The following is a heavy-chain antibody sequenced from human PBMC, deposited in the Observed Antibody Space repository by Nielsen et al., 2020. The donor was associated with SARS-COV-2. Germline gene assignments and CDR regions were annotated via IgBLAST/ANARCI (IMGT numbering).Heavy chain of an antibody. CDR2: ITDSGSRV. Sequence: WIRQPPGKGLEWVAGITDSGSRVYYADSLRGRFTISRDNFKDTLYLQMNSLRAEDTAVYYCARDRLGTYYYGSGSYKYYYYGMDVWGQGTTVTVSS. V-gene: IGHV3-23*01. CDR3: ARDRLGTYYYGSGSYKYYYYGMDV. J-gene: IGHJ6*02. D-gene: IGHD3-10*01.